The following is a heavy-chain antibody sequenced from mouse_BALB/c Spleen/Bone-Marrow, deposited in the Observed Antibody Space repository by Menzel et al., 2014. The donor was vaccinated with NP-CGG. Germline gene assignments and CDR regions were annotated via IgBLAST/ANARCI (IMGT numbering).Heavy chain of an antibody. J-gene: IGHJ4*01. D-gene: IGHD2-4*01. CDR3: ARTGITTGDAMDY. CDR2: IWSGGST. CDR1: GFSLTSYG. V-gene: IGHV2-2*02. Sequence: VKLMDSGPGLVQPSQSLSITCTVSGFSLTSYGVHWVRQSPGKGLEWLGVIWSGGSTDYNAAFISRLSISKDNSKSQVFFKMNSLQANDTAIYYCARTGITTGDAMDYWGQGTSVTVSS.